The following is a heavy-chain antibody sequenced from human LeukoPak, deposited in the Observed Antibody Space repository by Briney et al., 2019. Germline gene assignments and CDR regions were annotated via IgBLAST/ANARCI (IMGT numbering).Heavy chain of an antibody. CDR2: INHSRST. V-gene: IGHV4-34*01. Sequence: SETLFLTCAVYGGSFSGHYWSWIRQPPGKGLEWIGEINHSRSTNYNPSLKSRVTISVDTSKNQFSLKLNSVTAADTAVYYCARGQILINYWGQGTLVTVSS. CDR1: GGSFSGHY. CDR3: ARGQILINY. J-gene: IGHJ4*02. D-gene: IGHD2-8*01.